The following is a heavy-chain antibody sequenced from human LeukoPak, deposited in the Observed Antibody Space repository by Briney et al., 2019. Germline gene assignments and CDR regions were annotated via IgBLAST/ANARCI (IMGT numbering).Heavy chain of an antibody. V-gene: IGHV3-30*18. J-gene: IGHJ3*02. CDR3: AKLEYDDILTGFSVSADAFHI. Sequence: GGSLRLSCAASGFTFSSYGIRWVRQAPGKGLEWVAVISYDGTNKYYADSVRGRFTISRDNSQNTLYLQMNSLRAEDTAVYYCAKLEYDDILTGFSVSADAFHIWGQGTMVTVSS. CDR1: GFTFSSYG. CDR2: ISYDGTNK. D-gene: IGHD3-9*01.